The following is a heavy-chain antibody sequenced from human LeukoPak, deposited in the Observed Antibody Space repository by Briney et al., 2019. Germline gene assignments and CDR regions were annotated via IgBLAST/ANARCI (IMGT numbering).Heavy chain of an antibody. D-gene: IGHD3-3*01. V-gene: IGHV3-23*01. Sequence: GGSLRLSCAASGFTFSSYAMSWVRQAPGKGLEWVSAISGSGGSTYYADSVKSRFTISRDNSKNTLYLQMNSLRAEDTAVYYCAKDFLASGTRDYYFDYWGQGTLVTVSS. J-gene: IGHJ4*02. CDR1: GFTFSSYA. CDR2: ISGSGGST. CDR3: AKDFLASGTRDYYFDY.